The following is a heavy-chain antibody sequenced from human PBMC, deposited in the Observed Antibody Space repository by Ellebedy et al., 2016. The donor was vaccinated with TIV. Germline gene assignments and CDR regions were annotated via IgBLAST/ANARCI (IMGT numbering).Heavy chain of an antibody. D-gene: IGHD3-10*01. CDR1: GFTFSSRG. J-gene: IGHJ4*02. Sequence: GVSLKISCAASGFTFSSRGMHWVRQAPGKGLEWVAFVSSDGINKYYADSVKGRFTISRDSAKNTLYLQMNSLRVEDTALYYCVMDSETRWFGEGDYWGQGTLVTVSS. V-gene: IGHV3-30*02. CDR3: VMDSETRWFGEGDY. CDR2: VSSDGINK.